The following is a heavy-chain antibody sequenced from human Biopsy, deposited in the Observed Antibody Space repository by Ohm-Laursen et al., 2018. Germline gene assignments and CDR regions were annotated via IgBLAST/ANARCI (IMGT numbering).Heavy chain of an antibody. V-gene: IGHV1-69*13. D-gene: IGHD1-26*01. Sequence: SVKVSCKTSGGTFTNYAISWVRQAPGQGLEWMGGIIPIFGTANYAQKFQGRVTITADESTSTAYMELSSLRSDDTAVYYCARDALGGGSYRFFYWGQGSLVSVSS. CDR2: IIPIFGTA. CDR3: ARDALGGGSYRFFY. J-gene: IGHJ4*02. CDR1: GGTFTNYA.